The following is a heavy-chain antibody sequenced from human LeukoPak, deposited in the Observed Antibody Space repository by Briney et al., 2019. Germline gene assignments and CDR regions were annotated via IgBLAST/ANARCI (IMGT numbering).Heavy chain of an antibody. J-gene: IGHJ6*02. CDR3: AKENSSSWATYYYYYGMDV. D-gene: IGHD6-13*01. V-gene: IGHV3-23*01. CDR2: ISGSGGST. Sequence: GGSLRLSCAASGSTFSSYAMSWVRQAPGKGLEWVSAISGSGGSTYYADSVKGRFTISRDNSKNTLYLQMNSLRAEDTAVYYCAKENSSSWATYYYYYGMDVWGQGTTVTVSS. CDR1: GSTFSSYA.